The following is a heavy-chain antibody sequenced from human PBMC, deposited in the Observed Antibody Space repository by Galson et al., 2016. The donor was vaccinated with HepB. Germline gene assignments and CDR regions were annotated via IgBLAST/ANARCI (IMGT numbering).Heavy chain of an antibody. J-gene: IGHJ4*02. D-gene: IGHD6-25*01. CDR2: TIPFFGTR. Sequence: SVKVSCKASGGTFSNFGIGWVRQAPGQGLEWMGGTIPFFGTRNYAQNFQGRVTITADESANTAHMELSGLRSEDTAVYYCARISSAGHRYTGDGALDYWGPGTLVTVSS. CDR3: ARISSAGHRYTGDGALDY. CDR1: GGTFSNFG. V-gene: IGHV1-69*13.